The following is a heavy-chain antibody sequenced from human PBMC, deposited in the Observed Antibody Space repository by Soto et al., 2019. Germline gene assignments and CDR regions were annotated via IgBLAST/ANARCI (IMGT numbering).Heavy chain of an antibody. CDR3: ASDQGYSYGNTYYYYGMDV. CDR1: GFTVSSNY. J-gene: IGHJ6*02. D-gene: IGHD5-18*01. CDR2: IYSGGST. Sequence: EVQLGESGGVLIQPGGSLRLSCAASGFTVSSNYMSWVRQAPGKGLEWVSVIYSGGSTYYADSVKGRFTISSDNSKNKLYLQMNSLRDEDTAVYYCASDQGYSYGNTYYYYGMDVWGQGTTVTVS. V-gene: IGHV3-53*01.